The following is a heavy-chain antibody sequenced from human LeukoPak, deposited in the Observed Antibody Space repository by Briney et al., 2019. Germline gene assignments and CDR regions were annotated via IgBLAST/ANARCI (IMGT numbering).Heavy chain of an antibody. CDR3: ARSELGIAYWYFDL. D-gene: IGHD7-27*01. CDR2: IYTSGRT. V-gene: IGHV4-4*07. Sequence: SETLSLTCTVSGGSISSYYWSWIRQPAGKGLEWIGHIYTSGRTNYNPSLKSRITISADTSKNQFSLKLSSVTAADTAVYYCARSELGIAYWYFDLWGRGTLVTVSS. J-gene: IGHJ2*01. CDR1: GGSISSYY.